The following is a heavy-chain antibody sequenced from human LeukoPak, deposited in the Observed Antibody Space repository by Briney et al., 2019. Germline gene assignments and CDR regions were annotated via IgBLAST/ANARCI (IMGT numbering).Heavy chain of an antibody. V-gene: IGHV1-46*01. CDR2: INPSGGST. CDR3: ARDPNIILLSGYFDF. CDR1: GYTFTSYY. Sequence: GASVKVSCKASGYTFTSYYMHWVRQAPGQGLEWMGIINPSGGSTSYAQKFQGRVTMTRDTSISTAYMELSRLRSDDTAVYYCARDPNIILLSGYFDFWGQGTLVTVSS. D-gene: IGHD2-8*01. J-gene: IGHJ4*02.